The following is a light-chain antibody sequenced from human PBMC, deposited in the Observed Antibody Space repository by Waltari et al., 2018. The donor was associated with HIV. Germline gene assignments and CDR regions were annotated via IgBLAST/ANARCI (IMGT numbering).Light chain of an antibody. J-gene: IGLJ2*01. CDR1: SSDITTYDY. CDR2: DVT. Sequence: QSALTQPASVSGSPGQSITISCSGSSSDITTYDYVSWYKQQPDKAPKLLIFDVTVRPSGVSRRFSGSKSGNTASLTISGLQPDDEADYYCSSYTTDNTVVFGGGTRLTVL. CDR3: SSYTTDNTVV. V-gene: IGLV2-14*03.